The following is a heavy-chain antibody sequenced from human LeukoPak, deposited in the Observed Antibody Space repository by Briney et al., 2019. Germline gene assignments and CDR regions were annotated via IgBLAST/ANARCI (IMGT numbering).Heavy chain of an antibody. CDR3: ARALYYYDSSGYYLDY. V-gene: IGHV1-24*01. CDR2: FDPEDGET. J-gene: IGHJ4*02. Sequence: ASVKVSCKVSGYTLTELSMHWVRQAPGKGLEWMGGFDPEDGETIYAQKFQGRVTMTEDTSTDTAYMELSSLRSEDTAVYYCARALYYYDSSGYYLDYWGQGTLVTVSS. D-gene: IGHD3-22*01. CDR1: GYTLTELS.